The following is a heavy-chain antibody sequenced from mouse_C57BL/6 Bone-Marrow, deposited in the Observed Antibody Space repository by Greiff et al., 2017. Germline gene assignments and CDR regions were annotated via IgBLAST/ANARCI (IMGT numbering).Heavy chain of an antibody. V-gene: IGHV1-64*01. CDR3: ASELGRNY. CDR1: GYTFTSYW. J-gene: IGHJ2*01. D-gene: IGHD4-1*01. CDR2: IHPNSGST. Sequence: QVQLQQPGAELVKPGASVKLSCKASGYTFTSYWMHWVKQRPGQGLEWIGMIHPNSGSTNYNEKFTGKATLTVDKSSSTAYMQLSSLTSEDAAVYYCASELGRNYWGQGTALTVSS.